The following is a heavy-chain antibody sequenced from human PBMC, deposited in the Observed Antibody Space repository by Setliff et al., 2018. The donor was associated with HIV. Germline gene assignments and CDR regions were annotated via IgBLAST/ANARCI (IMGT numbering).Heavy chain of an antibody. CDR1: GVSISSGSYY. D-gene: IGHD3-3*01. CDR3: ARGSGDYWSGYYLRWFDP. Sequence: SETLSLTCTVSGVSISSGSYYWSWIRQPAGKGLEWIGHIYTSGSTNYNPSLTSRVTISVDTSRNQFSLKLSSVTAADTAVYYCARGSGDYWSGYYLRWFDPWGQGTLVTVSS. V-gene: IGHV4-61*09. CDR2: IYTSGST. J-gene: IGHJ5*02.